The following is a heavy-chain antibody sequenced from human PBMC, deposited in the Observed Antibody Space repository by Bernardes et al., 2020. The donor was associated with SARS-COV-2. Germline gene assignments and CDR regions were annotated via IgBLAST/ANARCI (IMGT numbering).Heavy chain of an antibody. Sequence: GGSRRLSCEASGLTLSDARMSWVRQAPGKGLEGVGRLKIDGVTADYSAPVKGRFIISRDDSENTLYLQMNSLKSEDTAVYYCTAAGIHWGQGALVSVYS. D-gene: IGHD5-18*01. CDR3: TAAGIH. CDR2: LKIDGVTA. V-gene: IGHV3-15*05. J-gene: IGHJ4*02. CDR1: GLTLSDAR.